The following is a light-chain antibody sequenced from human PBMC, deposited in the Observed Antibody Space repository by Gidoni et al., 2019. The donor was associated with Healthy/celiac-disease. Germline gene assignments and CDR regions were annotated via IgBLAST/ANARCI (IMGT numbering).Light chain of an antibody. CDR3: MQALQTPRLT. V-gene: IGKV2-28*01. J-gene: IGKJ4*01. CDR1: QSLLHSNGYNY. CDR2: LGS. Sequence: DIVMTQSPLSLPVTPGEPASISCRSSQSLLHSNGYNYLDWYLQKPGQSPQLLIYLGSNRASGVPDRFSGSGSGTDFTLKISRVEAEDVGVYYCMQALQTPRLTFXGXTKVETK.